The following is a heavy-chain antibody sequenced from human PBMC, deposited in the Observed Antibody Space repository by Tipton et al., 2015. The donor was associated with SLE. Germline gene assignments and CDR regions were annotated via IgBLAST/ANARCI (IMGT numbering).Heavy chain of an antibody. Sequence: LRLSCTISGGSISSVGYYWGWIRQVPGKGLEWIGHIYDSGTTFYNPSLKSRVTISADTSKNQFSLKLTSVTVADTAVYYCARGGVGGYDYFDYWGQGALVTVSS. CDR3: ARGGVGGYDYFDY. J-gene: IGHJ4*02. CDR2: IYDSGTT. CDR1: GGSISSVGYY. V-gene: IGHV4-31*03. D-gene: IGHD5-12*01.